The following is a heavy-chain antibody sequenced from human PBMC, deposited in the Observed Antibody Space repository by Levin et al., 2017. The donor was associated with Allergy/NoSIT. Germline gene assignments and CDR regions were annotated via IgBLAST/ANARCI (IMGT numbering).Heavy chain of an antibody. V-gene: IGHV1-2*02. CDR3: ATTRVAREGFYWYFAL. CDR1: GYTFTDYY. J-gene: IGHJ2*01. D-gene: IGHD1-1*01. Sequence: PGESLKISCKASGYTFTDYYIHWLRQAPGQGLELMGWINPNTGGTKNAQKFQGRVTMTKDTSISTASMDLSRLSSDDTAVYYCATTRVAREGFYWYFALWGRGTLVTVSS. CDR2: INPNTGGT.